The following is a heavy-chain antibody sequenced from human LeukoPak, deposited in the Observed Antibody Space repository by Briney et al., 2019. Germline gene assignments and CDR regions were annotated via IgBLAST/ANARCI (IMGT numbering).Heavy chain of an antibody. CDR1: GFTFDDHG. Sequence: GGSLRLSCAASGFTFDDHGMNWVRQAPGKGLEWVSSISSSSSYIYYADSVKGRFTISRDNAKNSLYLQMNSLRAEDTAVYYCARSYTHCSSTSCLKFGELSPYYFDYWGQGTLVTVSS. D-gene: IGHD2-2*01. CDR3: ARSYTHCSSTSCLKFGELSPYYFDY. V-gene: IGHV3-21*01. J-gene: IGHJ4*02. CDR2: ISSSSSYI.